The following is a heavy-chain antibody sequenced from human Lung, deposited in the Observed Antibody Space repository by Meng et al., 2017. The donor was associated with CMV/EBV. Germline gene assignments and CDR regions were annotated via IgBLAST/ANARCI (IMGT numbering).Heavy chain of an antibody. CDR3: ARVGAARPGGVYYYYGMDV. Sequence: GGSLRLXXAASGFTFDDYGMSWVRQAPGKGLEWVSGINWNGGSTGYADSVKGRFTISRDNAKNSLYLQMNSLRAEDTALYYCARVGAARPGGVYYYYGMDVWGQGTTVTVSS. D-gene: IGHD6-6*01. J-gene: IGHJ6*02. V-gene: IGHV3-20*03. CDR2: INWNGGST. CDR1: GFTFDDYG.